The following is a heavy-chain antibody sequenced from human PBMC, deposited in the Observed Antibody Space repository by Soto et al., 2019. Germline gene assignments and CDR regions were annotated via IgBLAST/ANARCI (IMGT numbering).Heavy chain of an antibody. V-gene: IGHV3-23*01. CDR1: GFTFSSYA. J-gene: IGHJ6*02. D-gene: IGHD2-2*01. CDR2: ISGSGGST. Sequence: GGSLRLSCAASGFTFSSYAMSWVRQAPGKGLEWVSAISGSGGSTYYADSVKGRFTISRDNSKNTLYLQMNSLRAEDTAVYYCAKAQLGYYYYGLAVWGQGTTVTVSS. CDR3: AKAQLGYYYYGLAV.